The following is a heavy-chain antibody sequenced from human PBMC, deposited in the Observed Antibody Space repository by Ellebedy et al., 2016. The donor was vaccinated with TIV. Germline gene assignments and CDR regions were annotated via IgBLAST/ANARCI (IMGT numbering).Heavy chain of an antibody. V-gene: IGHV3-33*08. CDR3: ARDVGDFWRYIDY. CDR1: GFTFSSYS. Sequence: GGSLRLSCAASGFTFSSYSMNWVRQAPGKGLEWVAVIWYDGSNKYYADSVKGRFTISRDNSKNTLYLQMNSLRAEDTAVYYCARDVGDFWRYIDYWGQGTLVTVSS. CDR2: IWYDGSNK. D-gene: IGHD3-3*01. J-gene: IGHJ4*02.